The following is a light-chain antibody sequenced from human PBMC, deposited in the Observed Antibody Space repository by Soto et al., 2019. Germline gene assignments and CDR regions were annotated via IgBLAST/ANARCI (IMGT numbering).Light chain of an antibody. CDR1: QSVGSNY. CDR2: DAS. CDR3: QQYGGSPMVT. J-gene: IGKJ4*01. Sequence: EVVLTQSPDTLSLSPGERATLSCRASQSVGSNYLAWYQQKPGQAPRLLIFDASSRATGIPDRFSGSGSGTDFTLTISRLEPEDSAVYYCQQYGGSPMVTFGGGTKVEIK. V-gene: IGKV3-20*01.